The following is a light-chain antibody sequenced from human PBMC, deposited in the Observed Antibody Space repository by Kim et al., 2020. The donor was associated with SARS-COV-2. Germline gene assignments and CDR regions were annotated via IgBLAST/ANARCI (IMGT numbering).Light chain of an antibody. Sequence: SLARVERATLSGKARQSVGNSLAWYQQKPGQAPRLVIYDASNRATGIPVRFSGGGSGTDFTLTISSLEPDDFAVYYCQQRRNLISFGQGTRLEIK. CDR1: QSVGNS. CDR2: DAS. CDR3: QQRRNLIS. V-gene: IGKV3-11*01. J-gene: IGKJ5*01.